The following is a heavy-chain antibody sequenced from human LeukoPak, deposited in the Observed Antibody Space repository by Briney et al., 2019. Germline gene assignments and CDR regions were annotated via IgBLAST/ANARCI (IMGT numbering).Heavy chain of an antibody. D-gene: IGHD2/OR15-2a*01. CDR2: ISSSSSTI. V-gene: IGHV3-48*03. CDR3: ARAPPGSMTAYAFDI. J-gene: IGHJ3*02. Sequence: GGPLRLSCAASGFTFSSYEMNWARQAPGKGLEWGSNISSSSSTIYYADSVKGRFTISRDNAKNSLYLQMNSLRAEDTAVYYCARAPPGSMTAYAFDIWGQGTMVTVSS. CDR1: GFTFSSYE.